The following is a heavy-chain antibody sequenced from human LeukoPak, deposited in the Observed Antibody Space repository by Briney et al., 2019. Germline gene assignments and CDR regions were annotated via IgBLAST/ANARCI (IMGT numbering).Heavy chain of an antibody. D-gene: IGHD3-3*01. Sequence: PGGSLRLSCAASGFTFSSYWMSWVRQAPGKGLEWVANIKQDGSEKYYVDSVKGRFTISRDNAKNSLYLQMNSLRAEDTAVYYCARDHFWSGYWGYYYYGMDVWGQGTVVTV. V-gene: IGHV3-7*03. J-gene: IGHJ6*02. CDR3: ARDHFWSGYWGYYYYGMDV. CDR2: IKQDGSEK. CDR1: GFTFSSYW.